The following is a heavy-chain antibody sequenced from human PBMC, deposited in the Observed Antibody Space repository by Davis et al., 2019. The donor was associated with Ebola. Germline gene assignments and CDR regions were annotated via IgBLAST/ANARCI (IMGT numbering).Heavy chain of an antibody. V-gene: IGHV3-9*01. J-gene: IGHJ6*02. Sequence: SLKISCAASGFTFDDYAMHWVRQAPGKGLEWVSGISWNSGSIGYADSVKGRFTISRDNAKNSLFLQMNSLRAEDTAVYYCARDRRYCTSSSCPLYYYGMDVWGQGTTVTVSS. D-gene: IGHD2-2*01. CDR1: GFTFDDYA. CDR2: ISWNSGSI. CDR3: ARDRRYCTSSSCPLYYYGMDV.